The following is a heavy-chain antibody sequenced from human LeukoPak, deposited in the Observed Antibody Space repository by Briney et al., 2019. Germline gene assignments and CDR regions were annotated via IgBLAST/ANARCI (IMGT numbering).Heavy chain of an antibody. V-gene: IGHV3-7*03. CDR2: IKLDGSEK. Sequence: GGSLRLSCVASGFTFGKYWMSWVRQAPGKGLEWVANIKLDGSEKNYVDSVKGRFTISRDNSKNTLYLQMNSLRAEDTAVYYCARDTTERYFDYWGQGTLVTVSS. J-gene: IGHJ4*02. CDR3: ARDTTERYFDY. CDR1: GFTFGKYW. D-gene: IGHD1-1*01.